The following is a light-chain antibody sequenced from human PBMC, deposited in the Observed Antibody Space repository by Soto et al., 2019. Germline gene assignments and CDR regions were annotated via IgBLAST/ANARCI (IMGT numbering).Light chain of an antibody. CDR3: RQDGASPHT. V-gene: IGKV3D-20*01. Sequence: EIVLTQSPATLSLSPGERATLSCGASQSIRSSYFAWYQQRPGLAPRLLIYDASYRASRIPDRFSGRGPGTDFALTISRLEPEDFAVYYCRQDGASPHTFGQGTKLEI. CDR1: QSIRSSY. J-gene: IGKJ2*01. CDR2: DAS.